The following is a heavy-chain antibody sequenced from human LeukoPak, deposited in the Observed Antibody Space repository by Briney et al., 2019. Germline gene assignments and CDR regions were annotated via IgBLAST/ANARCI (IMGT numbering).Heavy chain of an antibody. V-gene: IGHV3-9*01. D-gene: IGHD4-17*01. CDR3: AKDVSLYGDYVFDY. CDR1: GFTFDDYA. J-gene: IGHJ4*02. CDR2: ISWNSGSI. Sequence: PGRSLRLSCAASGFTFDDYAMHWVRQAPGKGLEWVSGISWNSGSIGYADSVKGRFTISRDNAKNSLYLQMNGLRAEDTALYYCAKDVSLYGDYVFDYWGQGTLVTVSS.